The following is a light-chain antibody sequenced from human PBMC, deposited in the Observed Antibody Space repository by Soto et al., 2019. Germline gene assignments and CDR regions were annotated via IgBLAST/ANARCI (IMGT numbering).Light chain of an antibody. Sequence: QSVLTQPASVSGSPGQSITISCTGTSSDVGGYNYVSWYQQHPGKAPKLMIYDVSNRPSGVSNRFSGSKSGNTASLTISGLQAEDEADYYCSSYTSSSILSYVFGTGTKVTV. CDR3: SSYTSSSILSYV. CDR2: DVS. V-gene: IGLV2-14*01. J-gene: IGLJ1*01. CDR1: SSDVGGYNY.